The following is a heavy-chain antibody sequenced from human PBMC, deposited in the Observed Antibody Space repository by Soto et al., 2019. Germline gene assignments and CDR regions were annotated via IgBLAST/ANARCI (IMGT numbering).Heavy chain of an antibody. D-gene: IGHD3-3*01. CDR2: IYYSGST. Sequence: PSETLSLTCTVSGGSVSSGSYYWSWIRQPPGKGLEWIGYIYYSGSTNYNPSLKSRVTISVDTSKNQFSLKLSSVTAADTAVYYCARVKSSSITIFGVVPYYYGMDVWGQGTTVTVSS. V-gene: IGHV4-61*01. CDR1: GGSVSSGSYY. CDR3: ARVKSSSITIFGVVPYYYGMDV. J-gene: IGHJ6*02.